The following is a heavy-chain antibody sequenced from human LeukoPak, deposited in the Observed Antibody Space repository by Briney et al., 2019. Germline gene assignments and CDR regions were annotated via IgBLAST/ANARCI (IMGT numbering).Heavy chain of an antibody. J-gene: IGHJ4*02. V-gene: IGHV4-34*01. CDR1: GGSFSGYY. CDR3: GXGDIVATIVFDY. CDR2: INHSGST. D-gene: IGHD5-12*01. Sequence: SETLSLTCAVYGGSFSGYYWSWIRQPPGKGLEWIGEINHSGSTNYNPSLKSRVTISVDTSKNQFSLKLSSVTAADTAVYYCGXGDIVATIVFDYWGQGTLVTVSS.